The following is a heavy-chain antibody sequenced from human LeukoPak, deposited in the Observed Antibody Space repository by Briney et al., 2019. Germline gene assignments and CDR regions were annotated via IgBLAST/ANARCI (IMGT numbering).Heavy chain of an antibody. V-gene: IGHV3-23*01. CDR3: AKVPYSDYGSGRPPFMDV. CDR1: GFTFSNYA. Sequence: GGSLRLSCAASGFTFSNYALSWVRQAPGKGLEWVSTISNTGSDTYYADSVKGRFTISRDNSENTLYLQMNNLRAEDTAIHYCAKVPYSDYGSGRPPFMDVWGQGTTVAVSS. CDR2: ISNTGSDT. J-gene: IGHJ6*02. D-gene: IGHD3-10*01.